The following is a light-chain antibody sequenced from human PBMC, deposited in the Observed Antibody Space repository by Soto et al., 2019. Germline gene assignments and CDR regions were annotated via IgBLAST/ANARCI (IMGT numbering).Light chain of an antibody. Sequence: ERVMTQSPATLSVSPGGRATLSCRASQGISTNLAWYQQKPGQAPRLLIYGASTRATGIPARFGGSGSGTEFTLTITSLQSEDFAVYYCQQYGSSGTFGRGTKVDIK. CDR3: QQYGSSGT. CDR2: GAS. CDR1: QGISTN. J-gene: IGKJ4*02. V-gene: IGKV3-15*01.